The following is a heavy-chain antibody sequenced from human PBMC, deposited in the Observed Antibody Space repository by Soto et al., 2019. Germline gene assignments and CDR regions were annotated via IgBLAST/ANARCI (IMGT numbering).Heavy chain of an antibody. J-gene: IGHJ5*02. CDR1: GGSISSYY. CDR2: IYYSGST. V-gene: IGHV4-59*01. CDR3: AREDFGGGANWFDP. Sequence: PSETLSLASTVSGGSISSYYWSWIRQPPGKGLEWIGYIYYSGSTNYNPSLKSRVTISVDTSKNQFSLKLSSVTAADTAVYYCAREDFGGGANWFDPWGQGTLVTVSS. D-gene: IGHD3-3*01.